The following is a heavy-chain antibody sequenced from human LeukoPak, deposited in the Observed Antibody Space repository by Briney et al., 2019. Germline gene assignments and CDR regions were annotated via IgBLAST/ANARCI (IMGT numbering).Heavy chain of an antibody. Sequence: GGSLRLSCAASGFTFSSYAMHWVRQAPGKGLEWVAVISHDGSNKYYADSVKGRFTISRDNSKNTLYLQMNSLRAEDTAVYYCARETAYYYYYYMDVWGKGTTVTVSS. CDR1: GFTFSSYA. CDR2: ISHDGSNK. V-gene: IGHV3-30*04. J-gene: IGHJ6*03. CDR3: ARETAYYYYYYMDV.